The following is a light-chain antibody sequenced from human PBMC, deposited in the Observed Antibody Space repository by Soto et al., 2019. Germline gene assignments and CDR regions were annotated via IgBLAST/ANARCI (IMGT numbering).Light chain of an antibody. V-gene: IGLV2-14*01. J-gene: IGLJ2*01. CDR2: EVS. Sequence: QSVLTQPASVSGSPGQSITISCTGTSSDVGAYNYVSWYQQHPGKAPKLMIYEVSNRPSGVSNRFSGSKSGNTASLTISGLQGEDEADYYCSSYTSSITVIFGGGTKLTVL. CDR3: SSYTSSITVI. CDR1: SSDVGAYNY.